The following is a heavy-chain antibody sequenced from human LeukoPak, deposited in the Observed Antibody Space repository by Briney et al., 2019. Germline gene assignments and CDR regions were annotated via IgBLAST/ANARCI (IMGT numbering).Heavy chain of an antibody. CDR3: ARETDSTLFDY. V-gene: IGHV3-48*03. Sequence: GGSLRLSCAASGFTFSIYEMNWVRQAPGKGLEWVSYISSSGTTIYYADSVKGRFTISRDNAKNSLYLQMNSLRAEDTAVFYCARETDSTLFDYWGQGTLVTVSS. CDR1: GFTFSIYE. CDR2: ISSSGTTI. J-gene: IGHJ4*02. D-gene: IGHD2-2*01.